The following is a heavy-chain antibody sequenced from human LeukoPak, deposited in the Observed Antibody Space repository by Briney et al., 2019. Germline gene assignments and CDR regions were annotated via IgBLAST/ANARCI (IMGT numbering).Heavy chain of an antibody. J-gene: IGHJ3*02. CDR3: ARGLLYYYDSSGYYAAFDI. Sequence: GGSLRLSCAASGFTFSSYSMNWVRQAPGKGLEWVSSISSSSSYIYYADSVKGRFTISRDNAKNSLYLQMNSLRAEDTAVYYCARGLLYYYDSSGYYAAFDIWGQGTMVTVSS. V-gene: IGHV3-21*01. CDR2: ISSSSSYI. CDR1: GFTFSSYS. D-gene: IGHD3-22*01.